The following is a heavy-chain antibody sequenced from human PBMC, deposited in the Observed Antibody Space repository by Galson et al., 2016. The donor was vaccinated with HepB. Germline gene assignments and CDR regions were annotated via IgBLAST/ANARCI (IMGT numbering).Heavy chain of an antibody. D-gene: IGHD3-16*02. CDR2: IIPIFGTA. V-gene: IGHV1-69*13. CDR1: GGTFSSYA. CDR3: AREEGITFGGIITPDY. Sequence: SVKVSCKASGGTFSSYAISWVRQAPGQGLEWMGGIIPIFGTANYAQKFQGRVTITADESTSTAYMELSSLRSEDTAVYYCAREEGITFGGIITPDYWGQGTLVTVSS. J-gene: IGHJ4*02.